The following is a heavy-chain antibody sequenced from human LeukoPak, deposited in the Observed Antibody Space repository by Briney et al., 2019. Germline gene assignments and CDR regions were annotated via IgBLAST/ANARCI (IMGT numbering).Heavy chain of an antibody. J-gene: IGHJ4*02. D-gene: IGHD4-11*01. V-gene: IGHV3-7*05. CDR1: GFTFTKYW. CDR2: IHQDGSET. Sequence: GGSLRLSCAASGFTFTKYWMAWVRQAPAKGLEWVASIHQDGSETHSIDSGRFTISRDNAKNSQYLQMNSLRDEDTAVYYCANTVGHYSHNWGQGTLVTVSS. CDR3: ANTVGHYSHN.